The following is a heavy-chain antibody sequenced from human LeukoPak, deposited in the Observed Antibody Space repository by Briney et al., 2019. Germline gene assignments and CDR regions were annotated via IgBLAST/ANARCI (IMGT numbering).Heavy chain of an antibody. CDR2: IDPSSTYI. Sequence: GSLRLSCAASGFTFRSYSMNWVRQAPGKGLEWVSAIDPSSTYIYYADSVKGRFTISRDNAENSLYLQMNSLRVEDTAVYYCARAPTVLVGYCSSSSCQADYWGQGTLVTVSS. V-gene: IGHV3-21*01. CDR3: ARAPTVLVGYCSSSSCQADY. J-gene: IGHJ4*02. D-gene: IGHD2-2*01. CDR1: GFTFRSYS.